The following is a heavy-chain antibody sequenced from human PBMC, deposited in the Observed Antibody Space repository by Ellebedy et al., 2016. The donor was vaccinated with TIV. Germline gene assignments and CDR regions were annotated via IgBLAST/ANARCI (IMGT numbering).Heavy chain of an antibody. CDR3: ARDVDYSKYYYGMDV. Sequence: GESLKISCAASGFTVSSNYMSWVRQAPGKGLEWVSVIYSGGSTYYADSVKGRFTISRDNSKNTLYLQMNSLRAEDTAVYYCARDVDYSKYYYGMDVWGQGTTVTVSS. J-gene: IGHJ6*02. V-gene: IGHV3-66*01. CDR1: GFTVSSNY. CDR2: IYSGGST. D-gene: IGHD4-11*01.